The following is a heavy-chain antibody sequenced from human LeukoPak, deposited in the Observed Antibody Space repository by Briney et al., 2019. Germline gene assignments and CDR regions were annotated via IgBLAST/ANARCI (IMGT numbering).Heavy chain of an antibody. CDR2: INHNGNVN. J-gene: IGHJ6*02. D-gene: IGHD3-22*01. V-gene: IGHV3-7*01. CDR1: GFTFSSYW. CDR3: ARDYYDSSGYYYGHYYGMDV. Sequence: GGSLRLSCAASGFTFSSYWMNWARQAPGKGLEWVASINHNGNVNYYVDSVKGRFTISRDNAKNSLYLQMNSLRAEDTAVYYCARDYYDSSGYYYGHYYGMDVWGQGTTVTVSS.